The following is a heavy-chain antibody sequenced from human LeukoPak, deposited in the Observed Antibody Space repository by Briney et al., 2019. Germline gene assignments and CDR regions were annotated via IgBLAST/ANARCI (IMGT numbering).Heavy chain of an antibody. CDR1: GFTVSSNY. Sequence: GGSLRLSCAASGFTVSSNYMSWVRQAPGKGLEWVSAISGSGGSTYYADSVKGRFTISRDNSKNTLYLQMNSLRAEDTAVYYCAKMRCSSTSCYPADYWGQGTLVTVSS. CDR3: AKMRCSSTSCYPADY. V-gene: IGHV3-23*01. D-gene: IGHD2-2*01. CDR2: ISGSGGST. J-gene: IGHJ4*02.